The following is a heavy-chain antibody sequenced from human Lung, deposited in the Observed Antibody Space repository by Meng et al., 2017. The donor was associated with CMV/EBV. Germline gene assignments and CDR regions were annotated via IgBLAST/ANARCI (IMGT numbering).Heavy chain of an antibody. J-gene: IGHJ4*01. D-gene: IGHD1-26*01. CDR3: AKDIFRWAFDY. CDR1: GFSLSHNA. Sequence: EVHLLESGGGLVQPGGSLGLSCAASGFSLSHNAMSWVRQAPGKGLEWVSAIEGSNDNTHYADSVKGRFAISRDASTNTLYLQMNNLRAEDTAIYYCAKDIFRWAFDYWGHGTLVTVSS. V-gene: IGHV3-23*01. CDR2: IEGSNDNT.